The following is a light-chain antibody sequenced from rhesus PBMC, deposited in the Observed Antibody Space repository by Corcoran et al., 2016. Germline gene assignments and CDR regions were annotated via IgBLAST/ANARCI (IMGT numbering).Light chain of an antibody. J-gene: IGKJ1*01. CDR2: GAS. Sequence: ETVVTQSPATLSLSPGERATLSCRASQSVGSYLAWSQQKPGQGPVLLIYGASSRATGIPDRFSGSGSGTDFTLTISSLETEDVGVYYCQQSSNLWTFGQGTKVEIK. CDR1: QSVGSY. CDR3: QQSSNLWT. V-gene: IGKV3-24*04.